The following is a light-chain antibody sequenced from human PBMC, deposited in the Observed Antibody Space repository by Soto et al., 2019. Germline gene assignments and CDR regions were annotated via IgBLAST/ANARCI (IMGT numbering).Light chain of an antibody. V-gene: IGKV3-11*01. Sequence: EIVLTQSPATLSLSPGERATVSCRASQNIKNFLAWYQQKPGQPPRLLIYDAFNRVPGIPGRFSGSGSGTEFALSIANVEAEDFAVYFCQHRFDWPPTFGQGTRLE. J-gene: IGKJ5*01. CDR1: QNIKNF. CDR3: QHRFDWPPT. CDR2: DAF.